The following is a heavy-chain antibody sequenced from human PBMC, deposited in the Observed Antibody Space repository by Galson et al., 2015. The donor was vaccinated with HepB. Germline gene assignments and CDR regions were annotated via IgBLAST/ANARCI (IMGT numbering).Heavy chain of an antibody. D-gene: IGHD3-3*01. CDR2: IWYDGSIE. CDR3: ARDFGFGLDY. CDR1: GFTFSSYG. J-gene: IGHJ4*02. V-gene: IGHV3-33*01. Sequence: SLRLSCAASGFTFSSYGMYWVRQAPGKGLEWVAVIWYDGSIEYYRDYVRGRFTVSRSKSRNTLYLQMSSMRAEDTAVYYCARDFGFGLDYLGQGTLVIVSS.